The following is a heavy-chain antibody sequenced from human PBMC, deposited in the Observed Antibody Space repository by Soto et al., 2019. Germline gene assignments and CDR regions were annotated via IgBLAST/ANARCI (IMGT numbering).Heavy chain of an antibody. Sequence: AVTVSSPASGGTFSSTAISCVRQAPGQGLEKMGGIIAIFGTANYARKFQGRMTITADTSTSTAYMVLSSLRSVDTAVYYCARDEYSSYRSSWYFDLWGRGTLVTVSS. CDR2: IIAIFGTA. CDR3: ARDEYSSYRSSWYFDL. J-gene: IGHJ2*01. V-gene: IGHV1-69*06. D-gene: IGHD6-6*01. CDR1: GGTFSSTA.